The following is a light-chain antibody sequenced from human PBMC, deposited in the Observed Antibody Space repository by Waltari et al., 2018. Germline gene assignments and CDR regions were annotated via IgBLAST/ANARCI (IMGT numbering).Light chain of an antibody. V-gene: IGLV3-21*04. CDR1: HIGSKS. CDR2: YDS. Sequence: SYVVTQSPSVSVAPGETARITCGGDHIGSKSVHWYQKRPGQAPVLVMSYDSDRPSGIPERFSGSNSGNTATLTISWVEADDEADYYCLVWHSTTDHHGVFGGGTKLTVL. CDR3: LVWHSTTDHHGV. J-gene: IGLJ2*01.